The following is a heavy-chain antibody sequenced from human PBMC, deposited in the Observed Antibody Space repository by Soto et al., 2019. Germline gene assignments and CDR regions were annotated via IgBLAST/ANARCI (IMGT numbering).Heavy chain of an antibody. D-gene: IGHD5-12*01. Sequence: PGGSLRLSCAASGFTFSSYWMHWVRQGPGKGLVWVSRINSDGSTTTHADPVKGRFTISRDNAKNTLFLQMDSLRAADTALYYCGKARGYGGFGGFSRFDPWGQGALVTVSS. V-gene: IGHV3-74*01. J-gene: IGHJ5*02. CDR3: GKARGYGGFGGFSRFDP. CDR1: GFTFSSYW. CDR2: INSDGSTT.